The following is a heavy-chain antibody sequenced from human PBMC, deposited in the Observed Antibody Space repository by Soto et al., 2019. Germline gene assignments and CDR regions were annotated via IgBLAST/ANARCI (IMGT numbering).Heavy chain of an antibody. D-gene: IGHD6-19*01. V-gene: IGHV3-30*18. CDR2: ISYDGSNK. CDR3: AKVPEPWLEMDYGMDV. Sequence: QVQLVESGGGVVQPGRSLRLSCAASGFTFSSYGMHWVRQAPGKGLEWVAVISYDGSNKYYADSVKGRFTISRDNSKNTLYLQMTSMRAEDTAVYYCAKVPEPWLEMDYGMDVWGQGTTVTVSS. CDR1: GFTFSSYG. J-gene: IGHJ6*02.